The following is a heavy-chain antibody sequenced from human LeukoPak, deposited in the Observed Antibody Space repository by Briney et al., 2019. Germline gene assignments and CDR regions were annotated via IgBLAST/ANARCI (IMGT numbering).Heavy chain of an antibody. CDR3: AKEEGYSGYDAFDI. CDR2: ISYDGSNK. D-gene: IGHD5-12*01. CDR1: GLTFSSYC. J-gene: IGHJ3*02. Sequence: SLRLSCAVSGLTFSSYCMHWVRQPPGKGLEWVADISYDGSNKYYPDFVKGRFTIARDNSKNTLYLQMNSLRAADTAVYYCAKEEGYSGYDAFDIWGHGTMVTVSS. V-gene: IGHV3-30*18.